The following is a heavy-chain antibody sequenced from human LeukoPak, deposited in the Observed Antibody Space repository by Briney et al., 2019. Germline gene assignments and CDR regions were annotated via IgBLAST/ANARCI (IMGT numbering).Heavy chain of an antibody. Sequence: HSGRSLRLSCAASGFTFDDYAMHWVRQAPGKGLEWVSGISWNSGSIGYADSVKGRFTISRDNAKNSLYLQMNSLRAEDTALYYCARSRSVAKPHFDYWGQGTLVTVSS. CDR3: ARSRSVAKPHFDY. CDR1: GFTFDDYA. D-gene: IGHD2-2*01. J-gene: IGHJ4*02. CDR2: ISWNSGSI. V-gene: IGHV3-9*01.